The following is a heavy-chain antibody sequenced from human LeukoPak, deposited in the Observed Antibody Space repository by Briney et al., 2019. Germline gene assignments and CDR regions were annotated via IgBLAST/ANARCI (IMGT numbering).Heavy chain of an antibody. Sequence: PGRSLRLSCAASGFTFSSYAMHWVRQAPGKGLEWVAVISYDGGNKYYADSVKGRFTISRDNSKNTLYLQMNSLRAEDTAVYYCARDHYDSSGYYYPFDYWGQGTLVTVSS. D-gene: IGHD3-22*01. J-gene: IGHJ4*02. CDR1: GFTFSSYA. V-gene: IGHV3-30-3*01. CDR2: ISYDGGNK. CDR3: ARDHYDSSGYYYPFDY.